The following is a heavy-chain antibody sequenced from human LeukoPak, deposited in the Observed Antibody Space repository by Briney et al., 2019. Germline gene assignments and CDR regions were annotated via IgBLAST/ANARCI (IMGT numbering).Heavy chain of an antibody. V-gene: IGHV1-46*01. CDR3: ARGDYGDYLFDY. J-gene: IGHJ4*02. Sequence: GASVKVSCKASGYTFTSYYMHWVRQAPGQGLEWMGIINPSGGSTSYAQKFQGRVTMTRNTSISTAYMELSSLRSEDTAVYYCARGDYGDYLFDYWGQGTLVTVSS. D-gene: IGHD4-17*01. CDR1: GYTFTSYY. CDR2: INPSGGST.